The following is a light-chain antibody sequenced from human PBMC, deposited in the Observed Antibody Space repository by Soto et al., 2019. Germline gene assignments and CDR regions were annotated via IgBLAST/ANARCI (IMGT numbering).Light chain of an antibody. CDR1: QSVAANY. CDR2: GAS. Sequence: EIVLTQSPTTLSLKTGERATLSCRASQSVAANYLAWYQQKRGQAPRLLIYGASSRATGIPDRFSGSGSGTDFTLTISRLEPEDFSVYYCHQYGTAPLTFGPGTKVDI. V-gene: IGKV3-20*01. CDR3: HQYGTAPLT. J-gene: IGKJ3*01.